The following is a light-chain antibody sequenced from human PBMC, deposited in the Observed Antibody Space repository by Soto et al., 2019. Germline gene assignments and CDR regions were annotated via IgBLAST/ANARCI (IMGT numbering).Light chain of an antibody. J-gene: IGKJ1*01. Sequence: EIVLTQSPGTLSLSPGERATLSCRASQSVSSSYLDWYQQKPGQAPRLLIYGASSRATGIPDRFSGSGSGTDFTLTISRLEPEDFAVYYCQQYGRSLWTFGQGTKVEIK. CDR1: QSVSSSY. V-gene: IGKV3-20*01. CDR2: GAS. CDR3: QQYGRSLWT.